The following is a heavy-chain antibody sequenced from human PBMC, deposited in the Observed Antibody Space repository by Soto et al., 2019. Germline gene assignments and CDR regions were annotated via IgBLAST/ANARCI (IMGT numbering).Heavy chain of an antibody. CDR2: IDPSDSYT. Sequence: GESLKISCKGSGYSFTSYWISWVRQMPGKGLEWMGRIDPSDSYTNYSPSFQGHVTISADKSISTAYLQWSSLKASDTAMYYCARIPSIAVAGFYFDYWGQGTLVTVS. CDR3: ARIPSIAVAGFYFDY. D-gene: IGHD6-19*01. J-gene: IGHJ4*02. V-gene: IGHV5-10-1*01. CDR1: GYSFTSYW.